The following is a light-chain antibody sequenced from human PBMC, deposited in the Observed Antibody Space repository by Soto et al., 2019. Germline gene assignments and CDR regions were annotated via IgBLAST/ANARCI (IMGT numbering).Light chain of an antibody. Sequence: QSVLTQSPSASASLGASVKLTCTLSSGHSSYAIAWHQQQPEKGPRYLMKLNSDGSHSKGDGIPDRFSGSSSGAERYLTISSLQSEDEADYYCQTWGAWGVVFGGGTKLTVL. CDR1: SGHSSYA. CDR3: QTWGAWGVV. V-gene: IGLV4-69*01. CDR2: LNSDGSH. J-gene: IGLJ2*01.